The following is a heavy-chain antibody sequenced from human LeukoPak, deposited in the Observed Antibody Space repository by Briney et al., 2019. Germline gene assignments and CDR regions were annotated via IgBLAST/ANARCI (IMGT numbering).Heavy chain of an antibody. V-gene: IGHV4-30-2*01. J-gene: IGHJ4*02. CDR1: GGSISSGGYS. CDR3: VRHQSWSGYYPRPLDY. Sequence: PSETLSLTCAVSGGSISSGGYSWSWIRQPPGKGLEWIGYIYHSGSTYYNPSLKSRVTISVDRSKNQFSLKLSSVTAADTAVYYCVRHQSWSGYYPRPLDYWGQGTLVTVSA. CDR2: IYHSGST. D-gene: IGHD3-3*01.